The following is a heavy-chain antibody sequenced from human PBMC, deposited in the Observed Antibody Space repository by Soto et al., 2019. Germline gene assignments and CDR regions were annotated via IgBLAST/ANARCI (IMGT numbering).Heavy chain of an antibody. D-gene: IGHD3-22*01. CDR2: ISGSSSTI. CDR1: GFTFSNHA. Sequence: PGGSLRLSCVASGFTFSNHAMNWVRQAPGKGLEWVSYISGSSSTIYYADSVKGRFTISRDNSKNTLYLQMNSLRAEDTAVYYCARDYYDSSGPVFDYWGQGTLVTVSS. CDR3: ARDYYDSSGPVFDY. J-gene: IGHJ4*02. V-gene: IGHV3-48*01.